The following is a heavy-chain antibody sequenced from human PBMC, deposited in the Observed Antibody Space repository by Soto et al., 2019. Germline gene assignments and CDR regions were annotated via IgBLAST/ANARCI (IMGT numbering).Heavy chain of an antibody. CDR1: GGTFSSYA. J-gene: IGHJ5*02. CDR3: ARDLPRETGIAVGWGTLDP. CDR2: IIPIFGTA. V-gene: IGHV1-69*13. Sequence: SVKVSCKASGGTFSSYAISRVRQAPGQGLEWMGGIIPIFGTANYAQKFQGRVTITADESTSTAYMELSSLRSEDTAVYYCARDLPRETGIAVGWGTLDPWGQGALVTVSS. D-gene: IGHD6-19*01.